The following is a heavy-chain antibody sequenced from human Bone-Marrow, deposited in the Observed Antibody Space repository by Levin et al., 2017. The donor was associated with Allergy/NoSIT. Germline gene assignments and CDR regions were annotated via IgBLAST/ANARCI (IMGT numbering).Heavy chain of an antibody. CDR3: ARSYNFWSGYSSPPFFDF. J-gene: IGHJ4*02. CDR2: IFHSGST. Sequence: PSETLSLTCTVSGGSISSYFYNWIRQSPGKGLEWIGYIFHSGSTKYNPSLKSRVTMSIDTSKKQFSLRLSSVTAADTAVYYCARSYNFWSGYSSPPFFDFWGQGALVTVSS. D-gene: IGHD3-3*01. V-gene: IGHV4-59*01. CDR1: GGSISSYF.